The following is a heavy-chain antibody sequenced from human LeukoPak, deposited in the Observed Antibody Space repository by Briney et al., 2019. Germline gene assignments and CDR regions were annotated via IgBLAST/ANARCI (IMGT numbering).Heavy chain of an antibody. CDR1: GFTFSSYS. D-gene: IGHD4-17*01. J-gene: IGHJ5*02. CDR2: ISSSSSYI. V-gene: IGHV3-21*01. CDR3: ARDSSPSDYAREPDGWFDP. Sequence: PGGSLRLSCAASGFTFSSYSMNWVRQAPGKGLEWVSSISSSSSYIYYADSVKGRFTISRDNAKNSLYLQMNSLRAEDTAVYYCARDSSPSDYAREPDGWFDPWGQGTLVTVSS.